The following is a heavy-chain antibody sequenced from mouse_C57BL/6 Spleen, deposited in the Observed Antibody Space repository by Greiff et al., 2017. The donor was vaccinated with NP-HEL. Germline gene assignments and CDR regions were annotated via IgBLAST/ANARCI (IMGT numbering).Heavy chain of an antibody. CDR2: ISDGGSYT. D-gene: IGHD4-1*01. V-gene: IGHV5-4*01. J-gene: IGHJ2*01. CDR3: ARALTGYCFDY. CDR1: GFTFSSYA. Sequence: EVQLLESGGGLVKPGGSLKLSCAASGFTFSSYAMPWVRQTPEKRLEWVATISDGGSYTYYPDNVKGRFTISTDNAKNNLYLQMSHLKSEDSAMYAGARALTGYCFDYWGQGTTLTVSS.